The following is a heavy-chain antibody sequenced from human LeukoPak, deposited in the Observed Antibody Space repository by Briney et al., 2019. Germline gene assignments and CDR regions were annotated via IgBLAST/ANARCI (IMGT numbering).Heavy chain of an antibody. Sequence: PSETLSLTCAVYGGSFSGYYWSWIRQPPGKGLEWIGETNHSGSTNYNPSLKSRVTISVDTSKNQFSLKLSSVTAADTAVYYCARGGEGYDILTGYKSYGMDVWGQGTTVTVSS. D-gene: IGHD3-9*01. CDR2: TNHSGST. V-gene: IGHV4-34*01. J-gene: IGHJ6*02. CDR3: ARGGEGYDILTGYKSYGMDV. CDR1: GGSFSGYY.